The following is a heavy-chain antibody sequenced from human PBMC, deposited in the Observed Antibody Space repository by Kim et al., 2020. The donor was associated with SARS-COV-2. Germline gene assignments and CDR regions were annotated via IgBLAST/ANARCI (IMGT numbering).Heavy chain of an antibody. Sequence: SETLSLTCTVSGGSISSYYWSWIRQPPGKGLEWIGYIYYSGSTNYNPSLKSRVTISVDTSKNQFSLKLSSVTAADTAVYYCARDSGYCSSTSCPSKYNWFDPWGQGTLVTVSS. CDR2: IYYSGST. J-gene: IGHJ5*02. V-gene: IGHV4-59*01. CDR1: GGSISSYY. D-gene: IGHD2-2*01. CDR3: ARDSGYCSSTSCPSKYNWFDP.